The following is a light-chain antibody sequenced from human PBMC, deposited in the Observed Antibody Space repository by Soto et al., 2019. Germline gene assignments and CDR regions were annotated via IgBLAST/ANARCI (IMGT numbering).Light chain of an antibody. CDR1: SSDVGGYNY. J-gene: IGLJ1*01. Sequence: QSALTQPASVSGSPGQSITISCTGTSSDVGGYNYVSWYQQHPGKAPKLMIWDGYNRPSGVSHRFSGSKSGNTASLTIFGLQAEDEADYYCSSYTTRSSYVFGTGTKVTVL. CDR3: SSYTTRSSYV. V-gene: IGLV2-14*01. CDR2: DGY.